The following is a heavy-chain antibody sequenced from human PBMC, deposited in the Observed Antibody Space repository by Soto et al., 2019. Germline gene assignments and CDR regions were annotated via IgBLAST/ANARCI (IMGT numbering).Heavy chain of an antibody. CDR3: ARGRSGYSYTNAFDI. CDR2: ISAYNGNT. Sequence: ASVNVSGNASGYTFTSYVISWVRQAPVQVPDWMGWISAYNGNTNYAQKLQGRVTMTTDTSTSTAYMELRSLRSDDTAVYYCARGRSGYSYTNAFDIWGQGTMVTVSS. J-gene: IGHJ3*02. V-gene: IGHV1-18*01. CDR1: GYTFTSYV. D-gene: IGHD3-22*01.